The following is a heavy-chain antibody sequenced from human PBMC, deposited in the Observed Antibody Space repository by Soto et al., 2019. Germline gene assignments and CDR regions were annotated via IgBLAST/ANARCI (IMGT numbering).Heavy chain of an antibody. CDR2: ISYDGNKK. D-gene: IGHD6-13*01. CDR1: GFTVSSYA. V-gene: IGHV3-30-3*01. Sequence: QVQLVESGGGVVQPGRSLRLSCAASGFTVSSYAMHWVRQAPGKGLEWVAVISYDGNKKYYADSVKGRFTISRDNSKNTLYLQMNSLRADDTAMYYCARLSGYWGSWYGGYFDYWGQGTLVTVSS. J-gene: IGHJ4*02. CDR3: ARLSGYWGSWYGGYFDY.